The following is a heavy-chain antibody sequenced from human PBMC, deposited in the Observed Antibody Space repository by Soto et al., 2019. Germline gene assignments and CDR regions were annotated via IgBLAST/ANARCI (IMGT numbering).Heavy chain of an antibody. D-gene: IGHD5-12*01. CDR2: INPNSGGT. CDR1: GYTFTGYY. J-gene: IGHJ4*02. Sequence: GASVKVSCKASGYTFTGYYMHWVRQAPGQGLEWMGWINPNSGGTNYAQKFQGWVTMTRDTSISTAYMELSRLRSDDTAVYYCARGDHDPEDIVATIGIDYWGQGTLVTVSS. CDR3: ARGDHDPEDIVATIGIDY. V-gene: IGHV1-2*04.